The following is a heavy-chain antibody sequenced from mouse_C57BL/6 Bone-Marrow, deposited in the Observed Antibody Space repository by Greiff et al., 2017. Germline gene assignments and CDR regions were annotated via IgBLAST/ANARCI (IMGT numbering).Heavy chain of an antibody. Sequence: LVESGAELAKPGASVKLSCKASGYSFTSYWMHWVKQWPGQGLEWIGYINPSCGYTKYNQKFKDKATLTADKSSSPAYMQLSSRTYGDSAVYYCARPDYYGSSYWYFDVWGTGTTVTVSS. J-gene: IGHJ1*03. CDR2: INPSCGYT. D-gene: IGHD1-1*01. CDR3: ARPDYYGSSYWYFDV. CDR1: GYSFTSYW. V-gene: IGHV1-7*01.